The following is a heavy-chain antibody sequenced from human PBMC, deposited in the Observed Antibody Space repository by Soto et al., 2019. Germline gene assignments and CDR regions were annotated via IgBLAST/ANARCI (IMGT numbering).Heavy chain of an antibody. CDR1: GYTFSNYD. V-gene: IGHV1-8*01. CDR2: MNPNSGNT. J-gene: IGHJ5*02. D-gene: IGHD6-6*01. Sequence: QVQLVQSGAEVKKPGASVKVSCKASGYTFSNYDINWVRQAVGQGLEWMGWMNPNSGNTGYAQNFQGRVTLTTNTSISTAYMELSSLRAEDTAVYYCARGVRIEGRLLLYWCDPWGQGVLVTVSP. CDR3: ARGVRIEGRLLLYWCDP.